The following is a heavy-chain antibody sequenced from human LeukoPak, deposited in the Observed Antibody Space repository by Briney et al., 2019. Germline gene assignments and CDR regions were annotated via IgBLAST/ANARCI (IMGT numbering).Heavy chain of an antibody. CDR1: GFTFSTYN. Sequence: GGSLRLSCAASGFTFSTYNMNWVRQAPGKGLEWVSSISSSSNYIYYADSVKGRFTISRDNAKNSLYLQMNSLRTEDTDVYYCARDVGASAPDAFDIWGQGTMVTVSS. J-gene: IGHJ3*02. CDR2: ISSSSNYI. CDR3: ARDVGASAPDAFDI. V-gene: IGHV3-21*01. D-gene: IGHD1-26*01.